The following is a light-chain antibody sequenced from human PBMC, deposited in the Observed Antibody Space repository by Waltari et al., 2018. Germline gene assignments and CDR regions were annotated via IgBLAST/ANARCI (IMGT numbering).Light chain of an antibody. CDR3: QAWGTGIV. J-gene: IGLJ1*01. CDR1: SGHSTYA. Sequence: QLVLTQSPSASASLGASVKLTCTLSSGHSTYAIAWHQQQPEKGPRYLMKLNSDGTYTKGDGIPDRFSGSSSGAERYLTISSLQSEDAADYYCQAWGTGIVFGTATKVTVL. CDR2: LNSDGTY. V-gene: IGLV4-69*01.